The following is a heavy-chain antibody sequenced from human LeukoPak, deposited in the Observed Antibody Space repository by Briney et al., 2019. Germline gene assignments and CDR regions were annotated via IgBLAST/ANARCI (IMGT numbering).Heavy chain of an antibody. J-gene: IGHJ3*02. Sequence: ASVKVSCKASGYTFTGYYMHWVRQAAGQGLEWMGWINPNSGGTNYAQKFQGRVTMTRDTSISTAYMELSRLRSDDTAVYYCARDSGHERGAFDIWGQGTMVTVSS. CDR3: ARDSGHERGAFDI. D-gene: IGHD7-27*01. CDR2: INPNSGGT. V-gene: IGHV1-2*02. CDR1: GYTFTGYY.